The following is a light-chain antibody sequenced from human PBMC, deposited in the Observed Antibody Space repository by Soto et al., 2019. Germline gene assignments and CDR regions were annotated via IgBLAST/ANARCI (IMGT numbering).Light chain of an antibody. V-gene: IGLV8-61*01. J-gene: IGLJ1*01. CDR3: ALFMGKGISV. CDR2: STS. CDR1: SGSVSTANN. Sequence: QTVVTQESSFSVSTGGTVTLTCGLISGSVSTANNPNWYRQTPGQAPRTLIYSTSTRSSGEPDRFSGSILGNKAALTITGGQADEESDYYCALFMGKGISVFGTRTKVTVL.